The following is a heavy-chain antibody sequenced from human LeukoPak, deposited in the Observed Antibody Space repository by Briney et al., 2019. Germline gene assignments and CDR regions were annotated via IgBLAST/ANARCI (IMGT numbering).Heavy chain of an antibody. V-gene: IGHV3-9*03. CDR3: AKARGADSSGQGALDI. D-gene: IGHD3-22*01. CDR2: ISWNSGSI. Sequence: GRSLRLSCAASGFTFDDYAMHWVRQAPGKGLEWVSGISWNSGSIGYADSVKGRFTISRDNAKNSLYLQMNSLRAEDMALYYCAKARGADSSGQGALDIWGQGTMVTVSS. CDR1: GFTFDDYA. J-gene: IGHJ3*02.